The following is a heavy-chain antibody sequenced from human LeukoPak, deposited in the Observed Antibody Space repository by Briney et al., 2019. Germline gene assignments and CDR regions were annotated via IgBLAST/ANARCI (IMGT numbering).Heavy chain of an antibody. CDR2: ISWNSGSI. CDR1: GFTFDDYA. D-gene: IGHD6-19*01. V-gene: IGHV3-9*01. CDR3: AKDYRGWYFSFGMDV. J-gene: IGHJ6*02. Sequence: GRSLGLSCAASGFTFDDYAMHWDRQAPGKGLEWVSGISWNSGSIGYADSVKGRFTISRDNANNSLYLQMNSLRAEDTALYYCAKDYRGWYFSFGMDVWGQGTTVTVSS.